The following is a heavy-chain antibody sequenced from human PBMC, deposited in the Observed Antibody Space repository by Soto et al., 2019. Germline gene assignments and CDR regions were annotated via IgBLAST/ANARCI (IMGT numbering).Heavy chain of an antibody. CDR1: GFTVSSNY. CDR2: IYSGGST. V-gene: IGHV3-66*04. D-gene: IGHD4-17*01. J-gene: IGHJ6*03. Sequence: GGSLRLSCAASGFTVSSNYMSWVRQAPGKGLEWVSVIYSGGSTYYADSVKGRFTISRDNSKNTLYLQMNSLRAEDTAVYYCARHPDYGDLARYYYYMDVWGKGTTVTVSS. CDR3: ARHPDYGDLARYYYYMDV.